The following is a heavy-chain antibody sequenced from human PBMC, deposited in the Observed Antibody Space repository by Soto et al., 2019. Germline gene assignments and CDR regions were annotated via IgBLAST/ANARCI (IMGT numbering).Heavy chain of an antibody. J-gene: IGHJ4*02. D-gene: IGHD6-13*01. Sequence: QVQLVQSGAEVKKPGSSVKVSCKASGGTFSSYAISWVRQAPGQGLEWMGGIIPIFGTANYAQKFQGRVTITEDESTSTVYMELRSLRSEDTAVYYCGRARRSSSWDSYFDYWGQGTLFTGSS. CDR2: IIPIFGTA. V-gene: IGHV1-69*12. CDR1: GGTFSSYA. CDR3: GRARRSSSWDSYFDY.